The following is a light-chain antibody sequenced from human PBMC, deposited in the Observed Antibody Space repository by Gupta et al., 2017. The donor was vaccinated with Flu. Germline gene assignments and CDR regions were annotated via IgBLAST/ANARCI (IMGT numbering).Light chain of an antibody. Sequence: SINSSGTGTSSDGGGYNYVSWDQQHPGKDPKLMIYDISKRPAGVSNRFSGSKSGNTASLIISGHQAEDEADYYCSSDTSSSTRVFGGGTKLTVL. CDR2: DIS. CDR1: SSDGGGYNY. V-gene: IGLV2-14*04. CDR3: SSDTSSSTRV. J-gene: IGLJ3*02.